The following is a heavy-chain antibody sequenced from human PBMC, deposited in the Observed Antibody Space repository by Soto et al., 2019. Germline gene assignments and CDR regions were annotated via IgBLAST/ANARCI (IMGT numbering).Heavy chain of an antibody. V-gene: IGHV3-23*01. CDR3: AKDPGSMTTVTTDDI. Sequence: GGSRNLCSAASGLTSSGYSKVWIRQAPGKGLEWVSAISGSGGSTYYADSVKGRFTISRDNSKNTLYLQMNSLRAEDTAVYYCAKDPGSMTTVTTDDIWGQGTMVTVSS. J-gene: IGHJ3*02. CDR2: ISGSGGST. CDR1: GLTSSGYS. D-gene: IGHD4-17*01.